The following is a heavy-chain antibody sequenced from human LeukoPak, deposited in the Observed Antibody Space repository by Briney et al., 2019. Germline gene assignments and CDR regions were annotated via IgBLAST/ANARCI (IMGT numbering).Heavy chain of an antibody. CDR1: GGSISSYY. CDR2: IYYSGST. D-gene: IGHD2-2*01. CDR3: ARIQYQLLNEEDWYFDL. Sequence: SETLSLTCTVSGGSISSYYWSWIRQPPGKGLEWIGYIYYSGSTNYNPSLKSRVTMSVDTSKNQFSLKLSSVTAADTAVYYCARIQYQLLNEEDWYFDLWGRGTLVTVSS. V-gene: IGHV4-59*12. J-gene: IGHJ2*01.